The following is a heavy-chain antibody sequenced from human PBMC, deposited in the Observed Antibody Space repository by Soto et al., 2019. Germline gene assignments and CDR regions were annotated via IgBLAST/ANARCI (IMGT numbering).Heavy chain of an antibody. Sequence: GSLRLSCAASGFTFSSYAMSWVRQAPGKGLEWVSAISGSGGSTYYADSVKGRFTISRDNSKNTLYLQMNSLRAEDTAVYYCARAQYYDFWSGYPVPLDYWGQGTLVTVSS. D-gene: IGHD3-3*01. V-gene: IGHV3-23*01. CDR1: GFTFSSYA. CDR3: ARAQYYDFWSGYPVPLDY. CDR2: ISGSGGST. J-gene: IGHJ4*02.